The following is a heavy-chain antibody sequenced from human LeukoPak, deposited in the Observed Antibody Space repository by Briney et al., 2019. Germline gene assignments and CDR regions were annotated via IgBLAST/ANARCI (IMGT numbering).Heavy chain of an antibody. CDR1: GFTFSSYA. V-gene: IGHV3-30*04. CDR2: ISYDGSNK. J-gene: IGHJ6*04. D-gene: IGHD3-9*01. Sequence: PGRSLRLSCAASGFTFSSYAMHWVRQAPGKGLEWVAVISYDGSNKYYADSVKGRSTISRDNSKNTLYLQMNSLRAEDTAVYYCARELPLRYFDWLLYYYYGMDVWGKGTTVTVSS. CDR3: ARELPLRYFDWLLYYYYGMDV.